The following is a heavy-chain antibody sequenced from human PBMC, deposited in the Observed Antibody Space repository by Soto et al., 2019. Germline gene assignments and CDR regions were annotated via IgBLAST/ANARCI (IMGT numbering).Heavy chain of an antibody. CDR1: GGSISSYY. CDR3: ARGSDDDYFDY. V-gene: IGHV4-59*01. Sequence: LSLTCTVSGGSISSYYWSWIRQPPGKGLEWIGYISYSGSTNYNPSLKSRVTISVDTSKNQFSLKLISVTAADTAVYYCARGSDDDYFDYWGQGXLVTVYS. J-gene: IGHJ4*02. CDR2: ISYSGST. D-gene: IGHD3-3*01.